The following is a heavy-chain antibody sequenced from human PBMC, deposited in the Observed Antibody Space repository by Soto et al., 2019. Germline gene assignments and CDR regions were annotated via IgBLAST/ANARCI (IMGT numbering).Heavy chain of an antibody. CDR2: IYDTGISGYTPST. CDR3: ARDTKRSTVGPFDY. Sequence: SETLSLTCTVSGGSIASSYWSWIRRPPVKVLEWIAYIYDTGISGYTPSTSYNPSLKSRVTMSVDTSKNQFSLKLSSVTAADTAVYYCARDTKRSTVGPFDYWGQGTLVTVSS. CDR1: GGSIASSY. V-gene: IGHV4-59*12. J-gene: IGHJ4*02. D-gene: IGHD1-1*01.